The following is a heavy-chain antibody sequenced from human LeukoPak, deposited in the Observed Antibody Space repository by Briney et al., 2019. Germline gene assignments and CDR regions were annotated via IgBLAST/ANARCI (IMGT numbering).Heavy chain of an antibody. D-gene: IGHD6-6*01. Sequence: PGGSLRLSCAASGFTFSNYWVHWVRQAPGKGLVWVSRINRDGSTTNYADSVKGRFTISRDNSKNTLYLQMNSLRAEDTAVYYCARDIAADSNWDYFDYWGQGTLVTVSS. CDR1: GFTFSNYW. CDR2: INRDGSTT. J-gene: IGHJ4*02. V-gene: IGHV3-74*01. CDR3: ARDIAADSNWDYFDY.